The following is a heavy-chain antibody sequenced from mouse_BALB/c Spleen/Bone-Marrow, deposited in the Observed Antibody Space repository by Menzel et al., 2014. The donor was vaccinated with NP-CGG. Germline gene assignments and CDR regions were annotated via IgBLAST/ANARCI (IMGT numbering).Heavy chain of an antibody. V-gene: IGHV3-8*02. CDR1: GDSITCGY. D-gene: IGHD2-14*01. Sequence: PGPSLVKPSQTLSLTCSVTGDSITCGYWNWLRKFPGTKLAYMGYISYSDSTYYNPSLKSRISITRDTSKNQYYLQLNSVTTEDTATYYCAISYRYDGIAYWGQGTLVTVSA. CDR2: ISYSDST. CDR3: AISYRYDGIAY. J-gene: IGHJ3*01.